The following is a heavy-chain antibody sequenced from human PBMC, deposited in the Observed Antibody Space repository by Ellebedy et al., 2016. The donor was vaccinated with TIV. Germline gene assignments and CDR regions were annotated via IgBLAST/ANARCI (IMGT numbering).Heavy chain of an antibody. CDR1: GFTFSSYS. CDR2: ISSSSSTI. V-gene: IGHV3-48*01. D-gene: IGHD2/OR15-2a*01. Sequence: GGSLRLSXAASGFTFSSYSMNWVRQAPGKGLEWVSYISSSSSTIYYADSVKGRFTIARDNAKNSLYLQMNSLRAEDTAVYYCARDRAFDDYWGQGTLVTVSS. J-gene: IGHJ4*02. CDR3: ARDRAFDDY.